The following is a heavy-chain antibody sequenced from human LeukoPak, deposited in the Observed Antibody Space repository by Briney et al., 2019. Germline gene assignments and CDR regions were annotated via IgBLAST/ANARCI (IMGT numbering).Heavy chain of an antibody. J-gene: IGHJ1*01. CDR2: FDPEDGET. CDR3: ATVPTVVLRFLEFHY. CDR1: GYTLTELS. V-gene: IGHV1-24*01. Sequence: ASVKVSCKVSGYTLTELSMHWVRQAPGKGLEWMGGFDPEDGETIYAQKFQGRVNMTEDTSTDTAYMELSSLRSEDTAVYYCATVPTVVLRFLEFHYWGQGTLVTVSS. D-gene: IGHD3-3*01.